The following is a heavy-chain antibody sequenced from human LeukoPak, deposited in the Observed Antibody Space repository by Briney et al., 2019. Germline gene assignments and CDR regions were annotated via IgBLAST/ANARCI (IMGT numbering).Heavy chain of an antibody. V-gene: IGHV4-59*01. CDR2: IHYTGST. J-gene: IGHJ6*03. CDR3: ARAPSGYSSSWYPIAPRDYYMDV. CDR1: GGSMFGYY. Sequence: PSETLSLTCAVSGGSMFGYYWNWIRQPPGKGLEWIANIHYTGSTNYNPSLKSRVTISVDTSKNQFSLKLSSVTAADTAVYCCARAPSGYSSSWYPIAPRDYYMDVWGKGTTVTVSS. D-gene: IGHD6-13*01.